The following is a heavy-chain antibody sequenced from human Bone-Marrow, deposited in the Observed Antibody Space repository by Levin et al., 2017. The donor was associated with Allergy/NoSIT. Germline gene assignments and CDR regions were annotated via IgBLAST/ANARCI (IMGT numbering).Heavy chain of an antibody. CDR3: ARGFAAPHSSYDHFDL. CDR1: GFTFNTYS. D-gene: IGHD5-12*01. CDR2: ISFDGSRQ. Sequence: QSGGSLRLSCAASGFTFNTYSIHWVRQAPGKGLEWVAVISFDGSRQYYADAVKGRFTISRDNSKNMLSLQINSLRPEDTAVYYCARGFAAPHSSYDHFDLWGQGTLVTVSS. V-gene: IGHV3-30*04. J-gene: IGHJ4*02.